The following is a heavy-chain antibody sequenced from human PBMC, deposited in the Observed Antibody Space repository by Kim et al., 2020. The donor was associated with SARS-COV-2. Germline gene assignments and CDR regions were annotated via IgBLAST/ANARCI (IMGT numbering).Heavy chain of an antibody. D-gene: IGHD3-22*01. V-gene: IGHV3-23*01. CDR3: AKGPYDSSGYYPG. J-gene: IGHJ4*02. Sequence: YADSVKGRFTISRDNSKNTLYLQMNSLRAEDTAVYYCAKGPYDSSGYYPGWGQGTLVTVSS.